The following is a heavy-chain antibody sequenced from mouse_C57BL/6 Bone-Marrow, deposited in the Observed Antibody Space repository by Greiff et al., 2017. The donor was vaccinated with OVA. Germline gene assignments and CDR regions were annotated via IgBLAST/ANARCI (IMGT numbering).Heavy chain of an antibody. CDR2: IDPTNGNT. V-gene: IGHV14-3*02. CDR3: VSSDPFFAMDY. Sequence: EVQLVESGAELVKPGASVELSCTASGFNIKDTYMHWVRQRPEQGLEWIGRIDPTNGNTKYDPRFQGKATLTADTSSNTAYLQLSSLTSEDTAVYYCVSSDPFFAMDYWGQGTSVTVSS. CDR1: GFNIKDTY. D-gene: IGHD6-1*01. J-gene: IGHJ4*01.